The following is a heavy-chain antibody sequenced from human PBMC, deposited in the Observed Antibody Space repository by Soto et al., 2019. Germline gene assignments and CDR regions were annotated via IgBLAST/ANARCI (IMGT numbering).Heavy chain of an antibody. CDR1: GYTFTSYA. CDR3: ARARIAARPEWYFDL. D-gene: IGHD6-6*01. Sequence: ASVKVSCKASGYTFTSYAMHWVRQAPGQRLEWMGRINAGNGNTKYSQKFQGRVTITRDTSASTAYMELSSLRSEDTAVYYCARARIAARPEWYFDLWGRGTLVTVAS. CDR2: INAGNGNT. J-gene: IGHJ2*01. V-gene: IGHV1-3*01.